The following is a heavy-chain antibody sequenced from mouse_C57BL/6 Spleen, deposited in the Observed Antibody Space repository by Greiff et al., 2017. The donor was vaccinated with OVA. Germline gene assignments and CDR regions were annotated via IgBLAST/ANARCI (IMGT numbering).Heavy chain of an antibody. CDR1: GYTFTTYP. D-gene: IGHD2-1*01. CDR3: ARTTTTGYFDV. J-gene: IGHJ1*03. CDR2: FHPYNDDT. V-gene: IGHV1-47*01. Sequence: QVQLKESGAELVKPGASVKMSCKASGYTFTTYPIEWMKQNHGKSLEWIGNFHPYNDDTKYNEKFKGKSTLTLEKSSSTVYLELSRLTSDDSAVYYCARTTTTGYFDVWGTGTTVTVSS.